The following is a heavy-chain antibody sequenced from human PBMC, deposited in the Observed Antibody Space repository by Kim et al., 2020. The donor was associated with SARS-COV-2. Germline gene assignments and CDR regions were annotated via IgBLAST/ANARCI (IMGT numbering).Heavy chain of an antibody. D-gene: IGHD1-1*01. CDR3: TRVPGTPLAFWDAFDI. Sequence: GGSLRLSCAASGFTFSDSAIHWVRQASGKGLEWVGRIRSKANTYATAYTASVKGRFTIPRDDSKNTAYLQMNSLETEDTAVYFCTRVPGTPLAFWDAFDIWGQGTMVTVSS. J-gene: IGHJ3*02. V-gene: IGHV3-73*01. CDR1: GFTFSDSA. CDR2: IRSKANTYAT.